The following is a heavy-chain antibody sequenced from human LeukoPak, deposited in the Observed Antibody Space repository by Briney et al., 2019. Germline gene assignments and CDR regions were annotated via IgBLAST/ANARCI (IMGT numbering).Heavy chain of an antibody. CDR2: IDDGGNT. V-gene: IGHV4-59*01. Sequence: SETLSLTCLVSGGSMKRSYWTWIRQAPGEGLEWVGNIDDGGNTNYSASIKSRVTISLDTSKNPLSLRVTSVTAADRALCFCPRDSSPAGSSYMDAWGKGTTVTVSS. J-gene: IGHJ6*03. D-gene: IGHD2-2*01. CDR1: GGSMKRSY. CDR3: PRDSSPAGSSYMDA.